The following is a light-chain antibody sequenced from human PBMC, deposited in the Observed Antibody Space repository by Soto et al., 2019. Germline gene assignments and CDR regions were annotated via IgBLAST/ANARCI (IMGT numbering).Light chain of an antibody. CDR3: QQSAKIPRT. CDR1: QTINNY. V-gene: IGKV1-39*01. J-gene: IGKJ1*01. Sequence: DSQMTQSPSSLSASVGDRVTITCRASQTINNYVSWYQQKPGKAPKSLIYAASTLQRGVPTRFSGSGSGTDFTLTINSLQPEDSAIYYCQQSAKIPRTFGQGTKVEI. CDR2: AAS.